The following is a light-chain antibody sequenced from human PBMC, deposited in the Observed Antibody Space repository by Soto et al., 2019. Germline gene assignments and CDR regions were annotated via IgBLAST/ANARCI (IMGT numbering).Light chain of an antibody. CDR1: QSISNN. CDR3: QQYNDWPPST. CDR2: GAS. J-gene: IGKJ2*02. V-gene: IGKV3-15*01. Sequence: EIVMTQSPATLSVSPGERATHSCRASQSISNNVAWYQQKPGQAPRLLISGASTRATGIPARFSGSGSGTEFTLTISSLQSEDFAVYYCQQYNDWPPSTFGQGTKLEIK.